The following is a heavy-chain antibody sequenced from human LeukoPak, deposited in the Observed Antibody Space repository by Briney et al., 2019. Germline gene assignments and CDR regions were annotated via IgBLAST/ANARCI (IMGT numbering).Heavy chain of an antibody. CDR1: GFTFSSYS. D-gene: IGHD6-13*01. CDR2: ISSSSSTI. J-gene: IGHJ4*02. CDR3: VSRIAGLGGY. Sequence: GGSLRLSCAASGFTFSSYSMNWVRQAPGKGLEWVSYISSSSSTIYYADSVKGRFTISRDNAKNSVYLQMNSLRAEDTAVYYCVSRIAGLGGYWGQGTLVTVSS. V-gene: IGHV3-48*04.